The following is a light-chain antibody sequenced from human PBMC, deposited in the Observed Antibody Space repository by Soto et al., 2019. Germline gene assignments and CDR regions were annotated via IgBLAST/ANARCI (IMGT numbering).Light chain of an antibody. V-gene: IGKV3-11*01. J-gene: IGKJ5*01. Sequence: IVLTQSPATLSLSPGERATLSCRASQSVSSYLAWYQQKPGQAPRLLIYDASNRATGIPARFSGSGSGTDSTLTISMLEPEDFADYYFQQRSNCITFGKGTRLEIK. CDR1: QSVSSY. CDR3: QQRSNCIT. CDR2: DAS.